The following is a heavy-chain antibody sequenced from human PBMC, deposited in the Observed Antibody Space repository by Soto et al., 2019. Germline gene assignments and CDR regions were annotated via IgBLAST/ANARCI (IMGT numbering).Heavy chain of an antibody. CDR3: ARDYDSSGYHSTYYYYYYGMDV. CDR1: GGTFSSYT. V-gene: IGHV1-69*02. Sequence: QVQLVQSGAEVKKPGSSVKVSCKASGGTFSSYTISWVRQAPGQGLEWMGRIIPILGIANYAQKFQGRVTITADKSTSTAYMELSSLRSEDTAVYYCARDYDSSGYHSTYYYYYYGMDVWGQGTTVTVSS. J-gene: IGHJ6*02. CDR2: IIPILGIA. D-gene: IGHD3-22*01.